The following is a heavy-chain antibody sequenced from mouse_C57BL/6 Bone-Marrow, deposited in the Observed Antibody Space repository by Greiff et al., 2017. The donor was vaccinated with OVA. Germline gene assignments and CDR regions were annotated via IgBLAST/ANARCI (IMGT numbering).Heavy chain of an antibody. J-gene: IGHJ1*03. Sequence: VQLQQSGAELVRPGASVKLSCTASGFNIKDDYMHWVKQRPEQGLEWIGWIDPQNGDTEYASKFQGKATITADTSSNTAYLQLSSLTSEDTAVDYCTTHYGSSYWYFDVWGTGTTVTVSA. CDR2: IDPQNGDT. V-gene: IGHV14-4*01. CDR3: TTHYGSSYWYFDV. CDR1: GFNIKDDY. D-gene: IGHD1-1*01.